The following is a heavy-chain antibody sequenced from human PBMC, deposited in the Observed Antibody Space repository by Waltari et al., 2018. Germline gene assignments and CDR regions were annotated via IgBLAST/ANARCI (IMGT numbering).Heavy chain of an antibody. J-gene: IGHJ4*02. Sequence: QVQLVQSGAEVKKPGSSVKVSCKASGGTFSSYAISWVRQARGQGLEWMGRIIPILGIANYAQKFQGRVTITADKSTSTAYMELSSLRSEDTAVYYCARDGCSGGSCYRGIDYWGQGTLVTVSS. CDR3: ARDGCSGGSCYRGIDY. CDR2: IIPILGIA. D-gene: IGHD2-15*01. CDR1: GGTFSSYA. V-gene: IGHV1-69*04.